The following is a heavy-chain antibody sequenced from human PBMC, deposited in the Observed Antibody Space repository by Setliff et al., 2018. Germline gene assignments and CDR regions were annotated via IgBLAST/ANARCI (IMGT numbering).Heavy chain of an antibody. D-gene: IGHD2-8*02. CDR1: GYTFTDYG. CDR3: SRLVRYCTVTSCQRASGGEH. CDR2: ISGYTGNT. J-gene: IGHJ1*01. V-gene: IGHV1-18*01. Sequence: ASVKVSCKASGYTFTDYGITWVRQAPGQGLEWMGWISGYTGNTNYAHKLQGRVTLTTDTSTGTAYMELRSLRTDDTAVYYCSRLVRYCTVTSCQRASGGEHWGQGTLVTVSS.